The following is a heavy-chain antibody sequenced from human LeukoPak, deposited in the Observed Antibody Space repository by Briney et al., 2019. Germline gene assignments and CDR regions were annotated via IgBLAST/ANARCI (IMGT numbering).Heavy chain of an antibody. J-gene: IGHJ4*02. CDR1: GYTFTSYY. V-gene: IGHV1-46*01. CDR2: INPSGGGT. CDR3: ATLGPLGYSSSWYYFDY. Sequence: ASVKVPCKASGYTFTSYYMHWVRQAPGQGLEWMGIINPSGGGTSYAQKFRGRVTMTRDTSTSTVYMGLSSLRSEDTAVYHCATLGPLGYSSSWYYFDYWGQGTLVTVSS. D-gene: IGHD6-13*01.